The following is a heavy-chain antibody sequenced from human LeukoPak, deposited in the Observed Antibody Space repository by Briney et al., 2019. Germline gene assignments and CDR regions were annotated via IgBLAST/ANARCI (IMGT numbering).Heavy chain of an antibody. CDR1: GFTFSSYA. Sequence: GGSLRLSCAASGFTFSSYAMNWVRQAPGKGLEWVSTITKSGDQTHYADSVRGLFTISRDIFKNTLYLQMNSLRAEDTAVYHCVKSAGKDGYRDVFDIWGQGTAVTVSS. CDR2: ITKSGDQT. V-gene: IGHV3-23*01. CDR3: VKSAGKDGYRDVFDI. D-gene: IGHD5-24*01. J-gene: IGHJ3*02.